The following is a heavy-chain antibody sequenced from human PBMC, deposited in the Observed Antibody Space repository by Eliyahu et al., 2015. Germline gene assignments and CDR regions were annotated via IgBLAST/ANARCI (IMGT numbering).Heavy chain of an antibody. Sequence: QVQLVQSGAEVKKPGASVKVSCKVSGXPLTELSMHWLRQAPGKGLEWMGGFDPEDGETIYAQKFQGRVTMTEDTSTDTAYMELSSLRSEDTAVYYCAFDSRQQLPPGLYGMDVWGQGTTVTVSS. D-gene: IGHD6-13*01. CDR1: GXPLTELS. CDR3: AFDSRQQLPPGLYGMDV. V-gene: IGHV1-24*01. CDR2: FDPEDGET. J-gene: IGHJ6*02.